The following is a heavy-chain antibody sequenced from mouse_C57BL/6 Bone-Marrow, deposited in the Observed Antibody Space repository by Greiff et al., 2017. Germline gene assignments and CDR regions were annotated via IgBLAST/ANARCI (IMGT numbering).Heavy chain of an antibody. V-gene: IGHV1-81*01. CDR3: VPSGNYFWYFDV. CDR2: IYPRSGNT. Sequence: QVQLKQSGAELARPGASVKLSCKASGYTFTSYGISWVKQRTGQGLEWIGEIYPRSGNTYYNEKFKGKATLTADKSSSTAYMELRSLTSEDSAVYFCVPSGNYFWYFDVWGTGTTVTVSS. CDR1: GYTFTSYG. D-gene: IGHD2-1*01. J-gene: IGHJ1*03.